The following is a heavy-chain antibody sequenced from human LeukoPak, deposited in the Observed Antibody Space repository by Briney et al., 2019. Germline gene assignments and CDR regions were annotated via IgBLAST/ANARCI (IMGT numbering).Heavy chain of an antibody. D-gene: IGHD3-16*01. V-gene: IGHV4-4*07. Sequence: SETLSLTCTVSGGSISGYYWSWIRQPAGKGLEWIGRVYTSGSTNYNPSLKSRVTMSIDTSKNQFSLNLSSVAAADAAVYYCAKSPSGRGGYNWFDPWGQGTLVTVSS. CDR1: GGSISGYY. CDR3: AKSPSGRGGYNWFDP. J-gene: IGHJ5*02. CDR2: VYTSGST.